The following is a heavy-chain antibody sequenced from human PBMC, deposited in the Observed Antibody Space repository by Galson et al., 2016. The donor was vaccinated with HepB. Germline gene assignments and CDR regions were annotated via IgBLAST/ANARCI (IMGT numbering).Heavy chain of an antibody. D-gene: IGHD3-22*01. J-gene: IGHJ1*01. CDR3: ARGSYFYDSSGYATSAEYFQV. CDR1: GGSVATSNW. V-gene: IGHV4-4*02. Sequence: LSLTCAVSGGSVATSNWWSWVRQPPGKGLEWIGEIYHSGSTNYNPSLKSRVTISVDKSKNQFSLKMRSVTAADTAVYYCARGSYFYDSSGYATSAEYFQVWGQGTLVTVS. CDR2: IYHSGST.